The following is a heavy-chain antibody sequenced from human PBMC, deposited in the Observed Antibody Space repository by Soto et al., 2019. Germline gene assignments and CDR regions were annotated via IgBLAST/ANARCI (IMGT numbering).Heavy chain of an antibody. D-gene: IGHD1-26*01. V-gene: IGHV6-1*01. Sequence: SQTLSLTCTISGDSVSSNSAAWNWIRQSPSRGLEWLGRTYYRSKWYNDYAVSVKSRITINPDTSKNQFSLQLNSVTPEDTAVYYCARDRSGSYIPGYYYGMDVWGPGTTVTVSS. CDR3: ARDRSGSYIPGYYYGMDV. CDR2: TYYRSKWYN. CDR1: GDSVSSNSAA. J-gene: IGHJ6*02.